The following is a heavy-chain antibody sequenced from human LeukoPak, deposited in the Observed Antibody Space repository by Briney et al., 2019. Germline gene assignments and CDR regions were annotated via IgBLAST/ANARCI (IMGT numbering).Heavy chain of an antibody. CDR1: GFTFSDYY. V-gene: IGHV3-11*06. J-gene: IGHJ5*02. Sequence: GGSLRLSCAASGFTFSDYYMSWIRQAPGKGLEWVSYISSSSYTNYADSVKGRFTISRDNAKSSLYLQMNSLRAEDTAVYYCARHGPWDYGGNSGEWFDPWGQGTLVTVSS. CDR3: ARHGPWDYGGNSGEWFDP. D-gene: IGHD4-23*01. CDR2: ISSSSYT.